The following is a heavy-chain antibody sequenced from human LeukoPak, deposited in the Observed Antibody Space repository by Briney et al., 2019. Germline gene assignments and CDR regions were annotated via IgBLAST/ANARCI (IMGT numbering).Heavy chain of an antibody. CDR2: IRYDGSNK. CDR3: ATLRFLEWLSDY. V-gene: IGHV3-30*02. D-gene: IGHD3-3*01. CDR1: GFTFSSYG. J-gene: IGHJ4*02. Sequence: GRSLRLSCAASGFTFSSYGTHWVRQAPGKGLEWVAFIRYDGSNKYYADSVKGRLTISRDNSKNTLYLQMNSLRAEDTAVYYCATLRFLEWLSDYWGQGTLVTVSS.